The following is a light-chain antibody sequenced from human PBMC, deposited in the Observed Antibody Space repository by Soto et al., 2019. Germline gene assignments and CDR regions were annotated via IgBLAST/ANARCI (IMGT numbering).Light chain of an antibody. CDR3: QQYNNYSLA. Sequence: DIQMTQSPSTLSASVGDRVTITCRASQSISSWLAWYQQKPGKAPKLLIYDASSLESGVPSRFSGSGSGTEFPLTISSLQPDDFATYYCQQYNNYSLAFGQGTKVEIK. J-gene: IGKJ1*01. V-gene: IGKV1-5*01. CDR1: QSISSW. CDR2: DAS.